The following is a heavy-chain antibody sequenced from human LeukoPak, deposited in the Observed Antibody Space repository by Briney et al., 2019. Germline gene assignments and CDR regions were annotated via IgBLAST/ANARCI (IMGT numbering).Heavy chain of an antibody. CDR3: AKFPAGFHYFVFDP. J-gene: IGHJ5*02. CDR2: ISGSGNT. D-gene: IGHD3-9*01. Sequence: PGGSLRLSCAASGFIFSSYDMSWVRQAPGKGLEWVSAISGSGNTYYADSVKGRFTISRDNSKNTLYLQMNSLRAEDTAVYYCAKFPAGFHYFVFDPWGQGTLVTVSS. V-gene: IGHV3-23*01. CDR1: GFIFSSYD.